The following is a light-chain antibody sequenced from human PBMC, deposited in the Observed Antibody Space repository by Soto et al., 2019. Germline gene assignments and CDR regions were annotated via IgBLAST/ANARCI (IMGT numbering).Light chain of an antibody. J-gene: IGKJ5*01. V-gene: IGKV1-17*03. Sequence: DIQMTQSRSAIYTSXGHRVPITXXASQGISNHLVWFQQRPGKVPKRLIYDASSLQTGVPSRFSGSGSGTDFTLTISSLQPEDFATYYCLQHTNFPLTFGQGTRLEIK. CDR1: QGISNH. CDR2: DAS. CDR3: LQHTNFPLT.